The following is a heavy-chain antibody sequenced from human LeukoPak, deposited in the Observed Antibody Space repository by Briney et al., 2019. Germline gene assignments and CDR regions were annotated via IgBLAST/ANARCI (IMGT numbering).Heavy chain of an antibody. V-gene: IGHV1-24*01. Sequence: ASVKVSCKVSGYTLTELSMHWVRQAPGKGLEWMGGFYPEDGETIYAQKFQGRVTMTEDTSTDTAYMELSSLRSEDTAVYYCATRRYDFWSGPHHPPFDYWGQGTLVTVSS. CDR3: ATRRYDFWSGPHHPPFDY. D-gene: IGHD3-3*01. J-gene: IGHJ4*02. CDR2: FYPEDGET. CDR1: GYTLTELS.